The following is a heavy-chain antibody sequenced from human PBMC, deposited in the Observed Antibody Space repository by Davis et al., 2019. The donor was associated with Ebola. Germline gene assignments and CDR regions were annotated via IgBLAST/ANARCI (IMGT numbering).Heavy chain of an antibody. CDR2: IIPILGIA. D-gene: IGHD1-26*01. Sequence: SVKVSCKASGGTFSSYTISWVRQAPGQGLGWMGRIIPILGIANYAQKFQGRVTITADKSTSTAYMELSSLRSEDTAVYYCARDMEWELFGPFDYWGQGTLVTVSS. V-gene: IGHV1-69*04. J-gene: IGHJ4*02. CDR3: ARDMEWELFGPFDY. CDR1: GGTFSSYT.